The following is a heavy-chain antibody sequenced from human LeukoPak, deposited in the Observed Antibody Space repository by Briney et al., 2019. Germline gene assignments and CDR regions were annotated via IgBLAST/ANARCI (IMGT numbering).Heavy chain of an antibody. J-gene: IGHJ4*02. CDR3: ARGGGAAAGRTFDY. CDR2: TYYRSKWFN. D-gene: IGHD6-13*01. CDR1: GDSVSSNSAA. V-gene: IGHV6-1*01. Sequence: SQTLSLTCAISGDSVSSNSAAWHWIRQSPSRGLEWLGRTYYRSKWFNDYAVSVKSRITINPDTSKNQFSLQVNSVTPEDTAVYYCARGGGAAAGRTFDYWGQGTLVTVSS.